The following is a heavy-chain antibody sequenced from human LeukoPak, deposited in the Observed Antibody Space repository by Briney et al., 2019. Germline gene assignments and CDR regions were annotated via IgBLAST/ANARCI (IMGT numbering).Heavy chain of an antibody. V-gene: IGHV4-38-2*02. D-gene: IGHD2-15*01. CDR3: ARALCSGGSCYSGAYNWFGP. J-gene: IGHJ5*02. CDR1: GYSISTGYY. CDR2: IYHSGST. Sequence: PSETLSLTCTVSGYSISTGYYWGWIRQPPGKGLEWIGTIYHSGSTYYNPSLKSRVTISVDTSKNQFSLKLSSVTAADTAVYYCARALCSGGSCYSGAYNWFGPWGQGTLVTVSS.